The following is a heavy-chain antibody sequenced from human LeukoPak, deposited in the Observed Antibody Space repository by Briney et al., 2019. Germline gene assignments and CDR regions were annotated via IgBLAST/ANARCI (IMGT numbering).Heavy chain of an antibody. V-gene: IGHV4-34*01. CDR2: INHSGST. CDR3: ASASSSWYGVLVDY. CDR1: GGSFSGYY. Sequence: SETLSLTCAVYGGSFSGYYWSWIRPPPGKGLEWIGEINHSGSTHYTPSLKSRVTISVDTSKNQFSLKLSSVTAAGTAVYYCASASSSWYGVLVDYWGQGTMVTVSS. D-gene: IGHD6-13*01. J-gene: IGHJ4*02.